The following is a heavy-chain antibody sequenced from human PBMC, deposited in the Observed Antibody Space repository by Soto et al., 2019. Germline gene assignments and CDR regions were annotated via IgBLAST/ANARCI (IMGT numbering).Heavy chain of an antibody. CDR3: ARTPNXFIVALGESTHYYGLDV. V-gene: IGHV1-69*13. D-gene: IGHD2-21*01. CDR1: QRTFTSYG. J-gene: IGHJ6*02. CDR2: IIPMFGTA. Sequence: SVKVSCKASQRTFTSYGLSWVRQVPGQGLEWLGTIIPMFGTANYAQRFQGRVTITADEFTSTAYMELSSLTSEDTAVYFCARTPNXFIVALGESTHYYGLDVWGQGTMVTVSS.